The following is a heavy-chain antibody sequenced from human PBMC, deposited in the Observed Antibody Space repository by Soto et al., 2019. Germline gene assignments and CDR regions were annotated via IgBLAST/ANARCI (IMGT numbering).Heavy chain of an antibody. CDR3: ARGVDTLDY. Sequence: QVQLQESGPGLVKPSETLSLTCTVSGGSISSYYWSWIRQPPGKGLEWIGYIYYSGSTNYNPSLKSRVTISVDTSKNQFSLKLSSVTAADTAVYYCARGVDTLDYWGQGTLVTVSS. CDR1: GGSISSYY. V-gene: IGHV4-59*01. J-gene: IGHJ4*02. CDR2: IYYSGST. D-gene: IGHD5-18*01.